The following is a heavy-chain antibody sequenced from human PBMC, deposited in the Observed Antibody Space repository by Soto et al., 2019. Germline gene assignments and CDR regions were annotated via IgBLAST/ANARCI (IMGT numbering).Heavy chain of an antibody. CDR1: GCAFSSYA. V-gene: IGHV1-69*13. D-gene: IGHD3-3*01. J-gene: IGHJ6*02. Sequence: VKVSFKGSGCAFSSYAIGLVRQAPGQGLEWMGGIIPIFGTANYAQKFQGRVTITADESTSTAYMELSSLRSEATAVHYCARGRYYDFWSGYYYYYGMDVWAQGTTVTVPS. CDR3: ARGRYYDFWSGYYYYYGMDV. CDR2: IIPIFGTA.